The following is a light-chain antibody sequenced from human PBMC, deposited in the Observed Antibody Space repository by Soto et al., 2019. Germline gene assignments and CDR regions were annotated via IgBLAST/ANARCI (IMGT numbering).Light chain of an antibody. J-gene: IGKJ5*01. V-gene: IGKV1-33*01. Sequence: DIQMTQSPSSLSASVGDRVTITCQASHAIRKYLNWYQQKPGKAPRLLIYDASNMEKGVPSRFTGSGSGTDFILTISSLQPEDIATYYCQQYENFPITFGQGTRLETK. CDR2: DAS. CDR1: HAIRKY. CDR3: QQYENFPIT.